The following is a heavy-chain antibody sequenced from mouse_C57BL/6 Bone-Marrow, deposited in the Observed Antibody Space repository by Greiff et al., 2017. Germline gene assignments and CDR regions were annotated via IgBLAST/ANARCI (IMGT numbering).Heavy chain of an antibody. V-gene: IGHV1-53*01. CDR1: GYTFTSYW. D-gene: IGHD1-1*01. J-gene: IGHJ2*01. Sequence: QVQLQQPGTELVKPGASVKLSCKASGYTFTSYWMHWVKQRPGQGLAWIGNINPSNGGTNYNAKFKSKATLTVDKSSSTAYMQLSSLTSEDSAVYYCARNYGSLYYFDYWGQGTTLTVSS. CDR2: INPSNGGT. CDR3: ARNYGSLYYFDY.